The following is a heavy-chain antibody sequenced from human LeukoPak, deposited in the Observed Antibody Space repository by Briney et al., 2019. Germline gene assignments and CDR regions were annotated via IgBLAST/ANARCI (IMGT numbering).Heavy chain of an antibody. CDR3: ATQNFDY. J-gene: IGHJ4*02. CDR2: ISDSGGST. V-gene: IGHV3-23*01. Sequence: PGGSLRLSCAASGFTLSSYAMSCVRDAPGRGLEWVSTISDSGGSTYYAGSVKGRFTLSRDNSKSTLSLQMNSLRADDTAVDYCATQNFDYWGQPSMV. CDR1: GFTLSSYA.